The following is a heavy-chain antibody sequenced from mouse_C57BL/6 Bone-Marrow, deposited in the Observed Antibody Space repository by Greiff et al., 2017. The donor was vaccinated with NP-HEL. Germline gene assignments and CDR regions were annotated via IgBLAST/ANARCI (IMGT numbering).Heavy chain of an antibody. CDR3: ALLLRAMDY. J-gene: IGHJ4*01. CDR2: IDPSDSYT. V-gene: IGHV1-69*01. D-gene: IGHD1-1*01. CDR1: GYTFTSYW. Sequence: QVQLQQPGAELVMPGASVKLSCKASGYTFTSYWMHWVKQRPGQGLEWIGEIDPSDSYTNYNHKFKGKSPLTVDKSSSTAYLQLSSLPSEDSAVYYCALLLRAMDYGGKGTSVTVAS.